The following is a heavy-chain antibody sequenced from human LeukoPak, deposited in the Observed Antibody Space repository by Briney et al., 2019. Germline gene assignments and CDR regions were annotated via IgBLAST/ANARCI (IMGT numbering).Heavy chain of an antibody. J-gene: IGHJ3*02. CDR1: GFTFSSYS. CDR3: ARDRRGRYFDWTDAFDI. Sequence: GGSLRLSCAASGFTFSSYSMNWVRQAPGKGLEWVSSISSSSSYIYYADSVKGRFTISRDNAKNSLYLQMNSLRAADTAVYYCARDRRGRYFDWTDAFDIWGQGTMVTVSS. V-gene: IGHV3-21*01. CDR2: ISSSSSYI. D-gene: IGHD3-9*01.